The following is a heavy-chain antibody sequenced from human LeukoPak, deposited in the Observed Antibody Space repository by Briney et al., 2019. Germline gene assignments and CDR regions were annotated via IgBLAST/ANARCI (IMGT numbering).Heavy chain of an antibody. V-gene: IGHV3-33*01. Sequence: GGSLRLSCAASGFTFSGYPIHWVRQAPGKGLEWVAVIWYDGSNKYYADSVKGRFTISRDNSKNTLYLQMNSLRAEDTAVYYCARDVPGPGAHYFDYWGQGTLVTVSS. CDR2: IWYDGSNK. D-gene: IGHD3-10*01. CDR1: GFTFSGYP. J-gene: IGHJ4*02. CDR3: ARDVPGPGAHYFDY.